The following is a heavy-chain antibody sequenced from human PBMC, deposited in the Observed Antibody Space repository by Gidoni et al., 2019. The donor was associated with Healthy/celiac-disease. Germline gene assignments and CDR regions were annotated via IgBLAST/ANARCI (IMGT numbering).Heavy chain of an antibody. CDR2: ISSSSSYI. CDR1: GFTFSSYS. V-gene: IGHV3-21*01. D-gene: IGHD3-10*01. Sequence: EVQLVESGGGLVKPGGSLSLSCAASGFTFSSYSMNWVRQAPGKGLEWVSSISSSSSYIYYADSVKGRFTISRDNAKNSRYLQMNSLRAEDTAVYYCARGGGGSGSYYGWGQGTLVTVSS. J-gene: IGHJ4*02. CDR3: ARGGGGSGSYYG.